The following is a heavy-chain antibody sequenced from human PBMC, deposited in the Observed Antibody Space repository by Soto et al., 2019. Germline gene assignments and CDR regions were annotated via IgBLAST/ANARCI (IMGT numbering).Heavy chain of an antibody. D-gene: IGHD1-1*01. J-gene: IGHJ6*02. CDR3: AADTGTMVYYGMDV. Sequence: GASVKVSCKASGFTFTSSSVQWVRQARGQRLEWIGWIVVGSGNTNYAQKFQERVTITRDMSTSTAYMELSSLRSEDTAVYYCAADTGTMVYYGMDVWGQGTTVTVSS. CDR1: GFTFTSSS. CDR2: IVVGSGNT. V-gene: IGHV1-58*01.